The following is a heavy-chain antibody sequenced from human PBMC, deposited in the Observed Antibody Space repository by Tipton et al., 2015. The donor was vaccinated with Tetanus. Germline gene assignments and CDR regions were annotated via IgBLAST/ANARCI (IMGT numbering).Heavy chain of an antibody. D-gene: IGHD3/OR15-3a*01. CDR3: ARGRGLGPHEYFEH. CDR2: ISPFNENV. V-gene: IGHV1-18*01. CDR1: GYTFTHYG. J-gene: IGHJ5*02. Sequence: QLVQSGAEVKKPGASVKVSCKASGYTFTHYGVNWVRQAPGQGLEWMGWISPFNENVNYVEKFQGRLTMTTDRSTATVYMDLRSLRSDDTAVYYCARGRGLGPHEYFEHWGQGTLVTVSS.